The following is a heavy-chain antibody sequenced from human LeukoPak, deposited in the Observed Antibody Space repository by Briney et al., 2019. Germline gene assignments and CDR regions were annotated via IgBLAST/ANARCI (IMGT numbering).Heavy chain of an antibody. CDR3: ARVRGYCGGDCYGNYFDY. Sequence: PGGSLRLSCAASGFTFSDYYMSWIRQAPGKGLEWVSYISSSSSTIYYADSVKGRFTISRDNAKNSLYLQMNSLRAEDTAVYYCARVRGYCGGDCYGNYFDYWGQGTLVTVSS. CDR1: GFTFSDYY. CDR2: ISSSSSTI. V-gene: IGHV3-11*04. J-gene: IGHJ4*02. D-gene: IGHD2-21*01.